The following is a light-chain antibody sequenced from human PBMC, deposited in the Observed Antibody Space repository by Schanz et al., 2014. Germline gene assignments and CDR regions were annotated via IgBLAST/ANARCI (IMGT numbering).Light chain of an antibody. CDR3: SSHTAITTAVV. V-gene: IGLV2-14*03. CDR1: SSDVGNYNY. CDR2: DVT. Sequence: QSALTQPRSVSGSPGQSVTISCTGTSSDVGNYNYVSWYRHHPGKAPKLIIFDVTSRPSGVSNRFSGSKSGNTASLTISGLQAEDEADYHCSSHTAITTAVVFGGGTKLTVL. J-gene: IGLJ2*01.